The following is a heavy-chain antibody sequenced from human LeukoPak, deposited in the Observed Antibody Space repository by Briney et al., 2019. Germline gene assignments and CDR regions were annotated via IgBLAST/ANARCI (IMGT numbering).Heavy chain of an antibody. V-gene: IGHV4-34*01. CDR2: INHSGST. Sequence: PSETLSLTCAVFGGSFSGYYWTWMRQPPGKGLEWIGEINHSGSTNYNPSLKSRVTISVDTSKHQFSLRLNSVTAAATAVYYCARGPVVDYFDGSGYYYFDSWGQGTPVTVSS. CDR1: GGSFSGYY. J-gene: IGHJ4*02. D-gene: IGHD3-22*01. CDR3: ARGPVVDYFDGSGYYYFDS.